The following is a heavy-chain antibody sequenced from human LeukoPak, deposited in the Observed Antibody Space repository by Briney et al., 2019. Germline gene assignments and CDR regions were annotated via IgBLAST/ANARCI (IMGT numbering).Heavy chain of an antibody. Sequence: GGSLRLSCAASVFTFSASAMHWVRQASGKGLGWVGRIRSKTNSYATAYAASVKGRFTISRDDSKNTAYLKMNSLKTEDTAVYYCTRGALDYRDAYDFWGRGTMVTVSS. CDR3: TRGALDYRDAYDF. D-gene: IGHD3/OR15-3a*01. CDR2: IRSKTNSYAT. J-gene: IGHJ3*01. V-gene: IGHV3-73*01. CDR1: VFTFSASA.